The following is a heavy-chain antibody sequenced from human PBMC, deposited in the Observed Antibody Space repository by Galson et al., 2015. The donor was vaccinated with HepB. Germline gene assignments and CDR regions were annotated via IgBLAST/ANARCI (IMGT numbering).Heavy chain of an antibody. J-gene: IGHJ4*02. Sequence: ETLSLTCAVYGGSFSGYYWSWIRQPPGKGLEWIGEINHSGSTNYNPSLKSRVTISVDTSKNQFSLKLSSVTAADTAVYYCARGTTVVTPFDYWGQGTLVTVSS. CDR2: INHSGST. CDR1: GGSFSGYY. CDR3: ARGTTVVTPFDY. V-gene: IGHV4-34*01. D-gene: IGHD4-23*01.